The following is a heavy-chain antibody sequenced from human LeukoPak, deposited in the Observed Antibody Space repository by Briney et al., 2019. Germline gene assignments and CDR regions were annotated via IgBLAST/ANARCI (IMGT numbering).Heavy chain of an antibody. J-gene: IGHJ4*02. CDR3: ARDYDTIFGVLIPFDY. CDR1: GYSFTGYY. Sequence: ASVKVSCKASGYSFTGYYLRWVRQAPGQGLEWMGWINPNSGGTNYAQKFQGRVSMTRDTSINTAYVELNRLRPDDTAVYFCARDYDTIFGVLIPFDYWGQGTLVTVAS. CDR2: INPNSGGT. V-gene: IGHV1-2*02. D-gene: IGHD3-3*01.